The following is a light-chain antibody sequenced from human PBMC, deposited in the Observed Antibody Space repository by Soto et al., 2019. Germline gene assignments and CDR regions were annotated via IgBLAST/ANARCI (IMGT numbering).Light chain of an antibody. V-gene: IGLV2-14*01. CDR2: EVS. CDR3: SSYASSSTWV. CDR1: SSDVGDYNY. J-gene: IGLJ3*02. Sequence: QSALTQPASVSGSPGQSITLSFTGTSSDVGDYNYVSWYQQHPGKAPRLIIYEVSYRPSWVSNRFSGSKSGNTASLTISGLQAEDEADYYCSSYASSSTWVFGGGTKLTVL.